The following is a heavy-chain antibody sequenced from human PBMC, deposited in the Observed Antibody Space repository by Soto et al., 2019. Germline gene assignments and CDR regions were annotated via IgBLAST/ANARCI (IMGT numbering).Heavy chain of an antibody. CDR3: ARMGLLWFGESFNWFDP. D-gene: IGHD3-10*01. Sequence: GASVKVSCKASGFTFTSSAMQWVRQARGQRLEWIGWIVVYSGNTNYAQKLQGRVTMTTDTSTSTAYMELRSLRSDDTAVYYCARMGLLWFGESFNWFDPWGQGTLVTVSS. V-gene: IGHV1-58*02. CDR1: GFTFTSSA. CDR2: IVVYSGNT. J-gene: IGHJ5*02.